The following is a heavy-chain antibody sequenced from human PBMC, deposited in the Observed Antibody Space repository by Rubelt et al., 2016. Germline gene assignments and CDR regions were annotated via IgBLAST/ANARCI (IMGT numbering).Heavy chain of an antibody. CDR3: ARDEGAMGDY. Sequence: QVQLVQSGAEVKKPGASVKVSCKASGYTFTSYGISWVRQAPGQGLEWMGWISAYNGNTNYAQKLQGRVTRTRDTSINTVYMELSRLRYDDTAMYYCARDEGAMGDYWGQGTLVTVSS. J-gene: IGHJ4*02. CDR1: GYTFTSYG. V-gene: IGHV1-18*01. D-gene: IGHD5-18*01. CDR2: ISAYNGNT.